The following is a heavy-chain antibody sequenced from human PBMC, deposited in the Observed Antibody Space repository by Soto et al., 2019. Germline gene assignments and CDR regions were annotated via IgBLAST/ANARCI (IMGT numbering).Heavy chain of an antibody. CDR1: GGTFSSYA. Sequence: SVKVSCKASGGTFSSYAISWVRQAPGQGLEWMGGIIPIFGTANYAQKFQGRVTITADESTSTAYMELSSLRSEDTAVYYCARDSYRASSGWILDAFDIWGQGTMLTVSS. CDR3: ARDSYRASSGWILDAFDI. J-gene: IGHJ3*02. D-gene: IGHD6-19*01. V-gene: IGHV1-69*13. CDR2: IIPIFGTA.